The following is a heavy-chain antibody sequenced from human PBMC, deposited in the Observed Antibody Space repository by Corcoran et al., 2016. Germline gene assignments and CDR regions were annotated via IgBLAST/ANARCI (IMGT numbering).Heavy chain of an antibody. Sequence: QVQLQQWGAGLLKPSETLSLTCAVYGGSFSGYYWSWIRQPPGKGLEWIGEINHSGSTNYNPSLKSRVTISVDTSKNQFSLKLSSVTAADTAVYYCARSTNDFFDYWGQGTLVTVSS. CDR2: INHSGST. J-gene: IGHJ4*02. V-gene: IGHV4-34*01. CDR3: ARSTNDFFDY. CDR1: GGSFSGYY.